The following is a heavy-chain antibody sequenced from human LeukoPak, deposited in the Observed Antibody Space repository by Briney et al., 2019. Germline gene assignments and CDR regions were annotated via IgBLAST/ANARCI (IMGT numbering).Heavy chain of an antibody. CDR1: GFTFASYS. CDR3: AKRVAEDSSSWYLDL. V-gene: IGHV3-23*01. J-gene: IGHJ3*01. D-gene: IGHD6-13*01. CDR2: INGDASFK. Sequence: GGSLRLSCAASGFTFASYSMSWVRQAPGEGLEWVSAINGDASFKCYANAVRGRFTIYRDNSKDTLFLQMNSLRAEDTAVYYCAKRVAEDSSSWYLDLWGQGTVVTVSS.